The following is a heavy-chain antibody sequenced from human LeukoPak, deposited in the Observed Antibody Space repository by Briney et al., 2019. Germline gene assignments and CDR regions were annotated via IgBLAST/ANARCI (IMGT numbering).Heavy chain of an antibody. CDR3: ARDRERVGPHRYGMDV. CDR2: ISSSSSYI. CDR1: GFTFSSYS. Sequence: GGSLRLSCAASGFTFSSYSMNWVRQAPGKGLEWVSSISSSSSYIYYADSVKGRFTISRDNAKNSLYLQMNSLRAEDTAVYYCARDRERVGPHRYGMDVWGQGTTVTVSS. V-gene: IGHV3-21*01. J-gene: IGHJ6*02. D-gene: IGHD1-1*01.